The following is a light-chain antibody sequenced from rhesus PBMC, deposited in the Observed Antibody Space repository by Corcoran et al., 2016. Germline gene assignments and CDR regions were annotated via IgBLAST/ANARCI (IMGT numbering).Light chain of an antibody. CDR1: QGISSW. J-gene: IGKJ4*01. CDR2: KAS. CDR3: QQYSSRPLT. V-gene: IGKV1-21*01. Sequence: DIQMTQSPSSLSASVGDKVTITCRASQGISSWLAWYQQKPGKPPKLLIYKASSLQLGVPSRFSGSGSGTDFTLTISSLQPEDFATYYCQQYSSRPLTFGGGTKVELK.